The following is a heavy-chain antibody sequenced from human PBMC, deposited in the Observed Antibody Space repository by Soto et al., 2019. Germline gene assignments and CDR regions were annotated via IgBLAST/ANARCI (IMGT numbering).Heavy chain of an antibody. CDR1: GGSISSGDYY. CDR2: IYYSGST. D-gene: IGHD3-3*01. Sequence: SETLSLTCTVSGGSISSGDYYRSWIRQPPGKGLEWIGYIYYSGSTYYNPSLKSRVTISVDTSKNQFSLKLSSVTAADTAVYYCASLGITIFVGFDPWGQGTLVTVSS. CDR3: ASLGITIFVGFDP. V-gene: IGHV4-30-4*01. J-gene: IGHJ5*02.